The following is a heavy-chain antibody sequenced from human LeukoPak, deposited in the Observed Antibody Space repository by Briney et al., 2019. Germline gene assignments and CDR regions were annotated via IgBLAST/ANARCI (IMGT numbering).Heavy chain of an antibody. CDR3: VRQHLPEYYFDY. V-gene: IGHV4-34*01. CDR2: VNHSGST. CDR1: SGSFSGDY. Sequence: SETLSLTCAVYSGSFSGDYWSWIRRPPGGGLEGVGEVNHSGSTNYNPSLKSRVTISVDTSKNQFSLKLTSVTAADTAVYYCVRQHLPEYYFDYWGQGTLVTVSS. J-gene: IGHJ4*02. D-gene: IGHD6-13*01.